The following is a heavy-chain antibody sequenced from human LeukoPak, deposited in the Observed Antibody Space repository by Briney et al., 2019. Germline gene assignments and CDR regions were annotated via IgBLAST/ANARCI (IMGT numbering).Heavy chain of an antibody. V-gene: IGHV1-69*04. D-gene: IGHD6-13*01. CDR3: ARDGVRIADAFDI. J-gene: IGHJ3*02. CDR2: IIPILGIA. Sequence: SVKVSCKASGGTFSSYAISWVRQAPGQGLEWMGRIIPILGIANYAQKFQGRVTITADKSTSTAYMELSSLRSEDTAVYYCARDGVRIADAFDIWGQGTVVIVSS. CDR1: GGTFSSYA.